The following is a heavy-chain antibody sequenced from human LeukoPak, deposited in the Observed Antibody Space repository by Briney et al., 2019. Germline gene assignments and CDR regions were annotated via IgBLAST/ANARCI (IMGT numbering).Heavy chain of an antibody. CDR1: GCTFTGYY. V-gene: IGHV1-2*02. J-gene: IGHJ3*01. CDR3: ARTLAKTFGASL. D-gene: IGHD1-26*01. CDR2: INPNSGGT. Sequence: ASVKVSCKASGCTFTGYYMHWVRQAPGQGLEWMGWINPNSGGTNYAQKFQGRVTMTRDTSISTAYMELSRLRSDDTAVYYCARTLAKTFGASLWGQGTMVTVSS.